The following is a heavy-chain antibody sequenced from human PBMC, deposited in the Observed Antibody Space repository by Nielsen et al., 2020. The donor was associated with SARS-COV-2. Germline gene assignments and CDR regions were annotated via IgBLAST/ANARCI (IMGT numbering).Heavy chain of an antibody. J-gene: IGHJ4*02. Sequence: GGSLRLSCAASGFTFNTYAMSWVRQAPGKGLEWVSSIGTTGDKTFYADSVKGRFTISRDNYKNTLYLQLNSLRAEDTAVFYCAKISGSQRHYFDFWGQGALVTVSS. CDR3: AKISGSQRHYFDF. V-gene: IGHV3-23*01. D-gene: IGHD1-26*01. CDR2: IGTTGDKT. CDR1: GFTFNTYA.